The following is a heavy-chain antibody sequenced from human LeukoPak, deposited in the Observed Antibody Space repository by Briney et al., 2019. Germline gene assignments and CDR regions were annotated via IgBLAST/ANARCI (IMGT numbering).Heavy chain of an antibody. CDR1: GFTFSSYA. Sequence: EGSLRLSCAASGFTFSSYAMSWVRQAPGKGLEWVSAISGSGGSTYYADSVKGRFTISRDNSKNTLYLQMNSLRAEDTAVYYCASNYYDSSGYYSDFDYWGQGTLVTVSS. D-gene: IGHD3-22*01. CDR3: ASNYYDSSGYYSDFDY. J-gene: IGHJ4*02. V-gene: IGHV3-23*01. CDR2: ISGSGGST.